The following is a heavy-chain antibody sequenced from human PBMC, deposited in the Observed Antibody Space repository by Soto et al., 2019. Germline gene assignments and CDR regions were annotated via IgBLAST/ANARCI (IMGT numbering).Heavy chain of an antibody. D-gene: IGHD5-12*01. CDR2: IYYSGST. CDR1: GGSISSYY. V-gene: IGHV4-59*08. J-gene: IGHJ4*02. Sequence: LSLTCTVSGGSISSYYWSWIRQPPGKGLEWIGYIYYSGSTNYNPSLKSRVTIPVDTSKNQFSLKLSSVTAADTAVYYCASLRWLQWEGFYFDYWGQGSLVTVSS. CDR3: ASLRWLQWEGFYFDY.